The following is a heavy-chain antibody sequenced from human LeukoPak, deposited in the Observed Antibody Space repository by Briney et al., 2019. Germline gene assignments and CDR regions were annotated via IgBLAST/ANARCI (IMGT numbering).Heavy chain of an antibody. CDR1: GGSFSGYY. V-gene: IGHV4-34*01. D-gene: IGHD4/OR15-4a*01. CDR3: ARGYGGNTWFDP. J-gene: IGHJ5*02. CDR2: INHSGST. Sequence: SETLSLTCAVYGGSFSGYYWSWIRQPPGKGLEWIGEINHSGSTNYNPSLKSRVTISVDTSKNQFSLKLSSVTAADTAVYYCARGYGGNTWFDPWGQGTLLTVSS.